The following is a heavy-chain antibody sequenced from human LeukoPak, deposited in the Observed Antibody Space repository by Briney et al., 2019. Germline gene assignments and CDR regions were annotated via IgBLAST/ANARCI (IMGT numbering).Heavy chain of an antibody. CDR1: GGSISSGGYY. Sequence: SQTLSLTCTVSGGSISSGGYYWSWIRQHPGKGLEWIGYIYYSGSTYYNPSLKSRVTISVDTSKNQFSLKLSSVTAADTAVYYCARDRGGITAHEFDYWGQGTLVTVSS. V-gene: IGHV4-31*03. D-gene: IGHD3-3*01. CDR3: ARDRGGITAHEFDY. J-gene: IGHJ4*02. CDR2: IYYSGST.